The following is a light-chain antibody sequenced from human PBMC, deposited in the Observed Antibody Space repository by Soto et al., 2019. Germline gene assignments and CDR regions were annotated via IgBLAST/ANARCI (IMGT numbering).Light chain of an antibody. V-gene: IGKV1-12*01. CDR1: RGIRDL. CDR2: AAS. J-gene: IGKJ5*01. Sequence: DIQMTQSPSSLSASVGNRVTITCRASRGIRDLLAWYQQKPGKAPKLLIYAASSLQSGVPSRFSGSGSGTDFTLTISSLQPEDFATYYCQQTDNFPLTFGQGTRLEIK. CDR3: QQTDNFPLT.